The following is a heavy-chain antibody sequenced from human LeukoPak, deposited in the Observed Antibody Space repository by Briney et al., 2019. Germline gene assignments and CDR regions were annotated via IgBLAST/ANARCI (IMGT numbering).Heavy chain of an antibody. Sequence: PGGSLRLSCAASGFTFSSYWMSWVRQAPGKGLEWVANIKQDGSEKYYVDSVKGRFTISRDNAKNSLYLQMNSLRAEDTAVYYCARGYYYGSGSYSFDYWGQGTLVTVSS. CDR1: GFTFSSYW. CDR2: IKQDGSEK. CDR3: ARGYYYGSGSYSFDY. D-gene: IGHD3-10*01. J-gene: IGHJ4*02. V-gene: IGHV3-7*01.